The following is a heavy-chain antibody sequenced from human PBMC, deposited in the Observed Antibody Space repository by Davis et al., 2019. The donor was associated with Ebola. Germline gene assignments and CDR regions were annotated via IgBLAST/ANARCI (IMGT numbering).Heavy chain of an antibody. J-gene: IGHJ4*02. D-gene: IGHD1-26*01. CDR3: ARDIPAYSGSYY. Sequence: ASVKVSCKASGYTFTSYYMHWVRQAPGQGREWMGWISADNGDTNYARNVQGRVTMTTDTSTTTAYMELSSLRSDDTAIYYCARDIPAYSGSYYWGQGTLVTVSS. CDR2: ISADNGDT. V-gene: IGHV1-18*04. CDR1: GYTFTSYY.